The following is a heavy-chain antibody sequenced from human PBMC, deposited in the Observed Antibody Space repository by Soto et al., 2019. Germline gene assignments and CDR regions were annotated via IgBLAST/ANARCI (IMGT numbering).Heavy chain of an antibody. J-gene: IGHJ4*02. CDR1: GGSISRSSYY. V-gene: IGHV4-39*01. CDR3: ASSIPQFDY. Sequence: ETVSLTCTVSGGSISRSSYYWGWIRQPPGKGLEWIGSIYYSGSTYYNPSLKSRVTISVDTSKNQFSLKLSSVTAADTAVYYCASSIPQFDYWGQGTLVTVSS. CDR2: IYYSGST. D-gene: IGHD2-2*02.